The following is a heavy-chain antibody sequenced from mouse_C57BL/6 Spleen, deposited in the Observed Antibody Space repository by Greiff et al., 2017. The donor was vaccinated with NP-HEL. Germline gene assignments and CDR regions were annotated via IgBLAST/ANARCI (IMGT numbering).Heavy chain of an antibody. Sequence: QVQLQQPGAELVKPGASVKLSCKASGYTFTSYWMHWVKQRPGQGLEWIGMIHPNSGSTNYNEKFKSKATLTVDKSSSTAYMQLSSLTSEDSAVYYWARSDPLYAMDYGGQGTSVTVSS. V-gene: IGHV1-64*01. CDR1: GYTFTSYW. J-gene: IGHJ4*01. CDR3: ARSDPLYAMDY. D-gene: IGHD6-1*01. CDR2: IHPNSGST.